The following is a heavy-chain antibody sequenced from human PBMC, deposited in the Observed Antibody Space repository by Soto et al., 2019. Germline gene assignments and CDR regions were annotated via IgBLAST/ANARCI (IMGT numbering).Heavy chain of an antibody. CDR2: ISGSGGST. D-gene: IGHD1-26*01. CDR1: GFTFSKYA. CDR3: ANPPPTMESTIYYYYGMDV. J-gene: IGHJ6*02. V-gene: IGHV3-23*01. Sequence: EVQLLESGGGLVQPGGSLRLSSGSSGFTFSKYAMTWVRQAPGKGLEWVSAISGSGGSTYYADSVKGRFTISRDNSKNTLYLQMDSLRAEDTAVYYCANPPPTMESTIYYYYGMDVWGQGTTVTVSS.